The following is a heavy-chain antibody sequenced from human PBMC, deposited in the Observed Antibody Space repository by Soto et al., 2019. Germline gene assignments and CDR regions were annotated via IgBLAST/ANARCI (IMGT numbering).Heavy chain of an antibody. Sequence: ASVKVSCKASGYTFTGYYMHWVRQAPGQGLEWMGWINPNSGDTNYAQKFQGRVTMTRDTSTSTVYMELSSLRSEDTAVYYCARALYDSSGYYFGWGQGTLVTVSS. CDR2: INPNSGDT. CDR3: ARALYDSSGYYFG. J-gene: IGHJ4*02. V-gene: IGHV1-2*02. CDR1: GYTFTGYY. D-gene: IGHD3-22*01.